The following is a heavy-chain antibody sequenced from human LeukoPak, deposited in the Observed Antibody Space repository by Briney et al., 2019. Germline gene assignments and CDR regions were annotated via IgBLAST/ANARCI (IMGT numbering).Heavy chain of an antibody. CDR2: ISGSGSSK. D-gene: IGHD3-22*01. Sequence: PGGSLTLSCAASGFTFSSYSMSWVRQAPGKGREWVSSISGSGSSKYYADAVKGRSTICRDNSKTTLYLQMNSLRAEDTAVYYCAKGAYDSSGIDAFDIWGQGTMVTVSS. CDR1: GFTFSSYS. CDR3: AKGAYDSSGIDAFDI. V-gene: IGHV3-23*01. J-gene: IGHJ3*02.